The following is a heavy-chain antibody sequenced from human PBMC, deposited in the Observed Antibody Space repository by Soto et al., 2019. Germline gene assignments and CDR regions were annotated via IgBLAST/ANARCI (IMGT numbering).Heavy chain of an antibody. CDR3: SRDLTDTAMVTDY. CDR1: GGTFSSYA. CDR2: IIPIFGTA. Sequence: SVKVSCKASGGTFSSYAISWVGQAPGQGLEWMGGIIPIFGTANYAQKFQGRVTITADESTSTAYMELSSLRSEDTAVYCCSRDLTDTAMVTDYWGQGTLVTVSS. D-gene: IGHD5-18*01. J-gene: IGHJ4*02. V-gene: IGHV1-69*13.